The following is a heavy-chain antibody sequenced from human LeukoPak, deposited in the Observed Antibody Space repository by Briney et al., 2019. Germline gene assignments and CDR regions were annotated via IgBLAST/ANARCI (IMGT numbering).Heavy chain of an antibody. V-gene: IGHV1-69*05. Sequence: SVKVSCKASGGTFSSYAISWVRQAPGQGLEWMGGIIPIFGTANYAQKFQGRVTITTDESTSTAYMELSSLRSEDTAVYYCARDHYYDSSGYYYYYYMDVWGKGTTVTVSS. D-gene: IGHD3-22*01. CDR1: GGTFSSYA. J-gene: IGHJ6*03. CDR2: IIPIFGTA. CDR3: ARDHYYDSSGYYYYYYMDV.